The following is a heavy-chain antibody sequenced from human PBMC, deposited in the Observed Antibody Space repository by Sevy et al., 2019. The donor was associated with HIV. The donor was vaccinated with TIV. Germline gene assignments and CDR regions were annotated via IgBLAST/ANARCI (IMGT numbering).Heavy chain of an antibody. J-gene: IGHJ4*02. CDR3: VRAFSATYSAYFDY. CDR2: IYWNGGST. V-gene: IGHV3-20*04. Sequence: GGSLRLSCVGSGVTTEDYGMNWVRQVPGKGLEWVSGIYWNGGSTAYADSVKGRFTISRDNAKRSLYLQMNSLRVDDTALYYCVRAFSATYSAYFDYWGQGALVTVSS. D-gene: IGHD1-26*01. CDR1: GVTTEDYG.